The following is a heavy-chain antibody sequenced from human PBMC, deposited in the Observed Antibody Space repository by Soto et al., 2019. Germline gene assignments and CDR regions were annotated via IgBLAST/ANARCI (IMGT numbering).Heavy chain of an antibody. CDR2: INHSGST. J-gene: IGHJ5*02. V-gene: IGHV4-34*01. CDR3: ARGLVVPSNPNWFDP. CDR1: GGSFSGYY. D-gene: IGHD2-2*01. Sequence: PSETLSLTCAVYGGSFSGYYWSWIRQPPGKGLEWIGEINHSGSTNYNPSLKSRVTISVDTSKNQFSLKLSSVTAADTAVYYCARGLVVPSNPNWFDPWGQGTLVTVSS.